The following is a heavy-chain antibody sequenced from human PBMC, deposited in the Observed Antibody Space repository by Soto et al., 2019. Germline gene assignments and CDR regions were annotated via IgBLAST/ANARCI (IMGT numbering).Heavy chain of an antibody. D-gene: IGHD3-10*01. CDR2: IYYSGST. CDR3: AREGFGHIDY. CDR1: GGSISSGGYY. V-gene: IGHV4-31*03. Sequence: SETLSLTCTVSGGSISSGGYYWSWIRQHPGKGLEWIGYIYYSGSTYYNPSLKSRVTISVDTSKNQFSLKLSSVTAADTAVYYCAREGFGHIDYWGQGTLVTVSS. J-gene: IGHJ4*02.